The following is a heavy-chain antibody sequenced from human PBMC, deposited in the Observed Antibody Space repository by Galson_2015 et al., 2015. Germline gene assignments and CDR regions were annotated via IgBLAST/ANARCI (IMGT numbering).Heavy chain of an antibody. CDR1: GFSLSSSGVG. V-gene: IGHV2-5*02. D-gene: IGHD3-16*01. CDR2: IYWDDDK. CDR3: SHRLGGSSYSWDTCRCDV. Sequence: PALVKPTQTLTLTCNFSGFSLSSSGVGVGWIRQPPGKALELLALIYWDDDKRYRPPLRSRITIITDTSKNQVVLTMTKVDPVDTAIYYGSHRLGGSSYSWDTCRCDVWGQGTLVTVSS. J-gene: IGHJ4*02.